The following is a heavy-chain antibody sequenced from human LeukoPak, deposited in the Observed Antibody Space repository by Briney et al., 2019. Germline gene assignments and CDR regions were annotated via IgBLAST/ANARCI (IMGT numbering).Heavy chain of an antibody. CDR3: AITGGPTVTAFDL. V-gene: IGHV3-7*02. Sequence: GGSLRLSCVASGFSFRNYWMSWVRQAPGKGLEWVANINHDGGDKNYVDSVKGRFTISRDNAKSSLYLQMSSLRVEDTAVYYCAITGGPTVTAFDLWGQGILVTVSS. CDR2: INHDGGDK. J-gene: IGHJ4*02. D-gene: IGHD4-17*01. CDR1: GFSFRNYW.